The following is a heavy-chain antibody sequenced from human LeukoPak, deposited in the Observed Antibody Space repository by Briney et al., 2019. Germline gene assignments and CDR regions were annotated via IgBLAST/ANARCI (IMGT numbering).Heavy chain of an antibody. Sequence: SETLSLTCTVSGGSISSYYWSWIRQPPGKGLEWIGYIYYSGYTNYNPSLKSRVTISVDTSKKQFSLNLRSVTAADTAVYYCARTPTYYGSATYLDYWGQGTLVTVSS. V-gene: IGHV4-59*01. D-gene: IGHD3-10*01. CDR3: ARTPTYYGSATYLDY. J-gene: IGHJ4*02. CDR2: IYYSGYT. CDR1: GGSISSYY.